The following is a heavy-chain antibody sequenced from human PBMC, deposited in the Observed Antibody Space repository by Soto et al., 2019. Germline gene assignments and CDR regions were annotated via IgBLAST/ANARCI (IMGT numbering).Heavy chain of an antibody. CDR1: GYTFSGYY. CDR3: ARAFPNYDSSAHY. CDR2: INPNTGVK. Sequence: QVQLVQSGAEVKKPGASVKVSCKTSGYTFSGYYIHWVRQAPGQGLEWVGWINPNTGVKKNAQKFQGRVTMTRDTSINTAYMELSSLRSDDTAVYYCARAFPNYDSSAHYWGQGTLVTVSS. V-gene: IGHV1-2*02. D-gene: IGHD3-22*01. J-gene: IGHJ4*02.